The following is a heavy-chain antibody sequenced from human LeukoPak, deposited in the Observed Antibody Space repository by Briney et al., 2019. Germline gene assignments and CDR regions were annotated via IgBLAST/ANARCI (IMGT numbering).Heavy chain of an antibody. V-gene: IGHV4-39*01. CDR2: IYYSGST. CDR3: ARLPPNTEGY. J-gene: IGHJ4*02. CDR1: GGSIRSSYYY. Sequence: SETLSLTCTVSGGSIRSSYYYWGWIRQPPGKGLEWIGSIYYSGSTYYNPSLKSRVTISVDTSKNQFSLKLSSVTAADTAVYYCARLPPNTEGYWGQGTLVTVSS. D-gene: IGHD4-17*01.